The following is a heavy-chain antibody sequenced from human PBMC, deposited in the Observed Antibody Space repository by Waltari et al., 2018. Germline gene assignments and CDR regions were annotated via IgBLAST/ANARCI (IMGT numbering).Heavy chain of an antibody. Sequence: QVQLQESGPGLVKPSQTLSLTCTFSGGSISSGGYYWSWIRQHPGKGLEWIGYIYHSGSTYYNPSLKSRVTISVDRSKNQFSLKLSSVTAADTAVYYCARAVLLWFGEFYAFDIWGQGTMVTVSS. CDR1: GGSISSGGYY. J-gene: IGHJ3*02. CDR3: ARAVLLWFGEFYAFDI. CDR2: IYHSGST. D-gene: IGHD3-10*01. V-gene: IGHV4-31*03.